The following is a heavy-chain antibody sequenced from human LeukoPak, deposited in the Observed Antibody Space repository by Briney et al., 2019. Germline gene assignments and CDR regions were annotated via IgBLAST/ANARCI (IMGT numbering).Heavy chain of an antibody. CDR2: ISYDGSNK. J-gene: IGHJ4*02. D-gene: IGHD6-13*01. Sequence: GGSLRLSCAASGFTFSSYAMHWVRQAPGKGLEWVAVISYDGSNKYYADSVKGRFTITRDNSKNTLYLQMNSLRAEDTAVYYCAKTRPLDSSSWSHGDYWGQGTLVTVSS. V-gene: IGHV3-30-3*02. CDR1: GFTFSSYA. CDR3: AKTRPLDSSSWSHGDY.